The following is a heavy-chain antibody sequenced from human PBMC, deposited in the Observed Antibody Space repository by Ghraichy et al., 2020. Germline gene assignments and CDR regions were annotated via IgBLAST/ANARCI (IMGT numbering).Heavy chain of an antibody. J-gene: IGHJ5*02. CDR2: ISGSGGST. Sequence: GGSLRLSCAASGFTFSSYAMSWVRQAPGKGLEWVSAISGSGGSTYYADSVKGRFTISRDNSKNTLYLQMNSLRAEDTAVYYWAKWANVAATRGGRGFDPWGQGTLVTVSS. V-gene: IGHV3-23*01. D-gene: IGHD6-25*01. CDR3: AKWANVAATRGGRGFDP. CDR1: GFTFSSYA.